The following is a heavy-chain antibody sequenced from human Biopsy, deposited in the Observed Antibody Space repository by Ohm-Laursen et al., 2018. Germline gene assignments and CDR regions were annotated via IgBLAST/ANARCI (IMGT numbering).Heavy chain of an antibody. CDR3: ARVPLPGIGAAYQGRFLYGMDV. CDR1: GGSFNGYF. D-gene: IGHD6-13*01. J-gene: IGHJ6*02. Sequence: GTLSLTCAVYGGSFNGYFWSWIRQPPGKGLEGIGDITQSGSTNYSPSLKSRVTISVDTAKKQFPLTLRSVTAADTAVYYCARVPLPGIGAAYQGRFLYGMDVWGQGTTVSVSS. CDR2: ITQSGST. V-gene: IGHV4-34*01.